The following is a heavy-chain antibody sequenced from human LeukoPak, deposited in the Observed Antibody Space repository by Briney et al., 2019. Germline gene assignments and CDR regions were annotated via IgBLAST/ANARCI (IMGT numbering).Heavy chain of an antibody. V-gene: IGHV4-39*01. J-gene: IGHJ4*02. CDR1: GDSISSSRYY. CDR3: ARYFEYQRTIDY. CDR2: IYYSGST. D-gene: IGHD2-2*01. Sequence: SETLSLTCTVSGDSISSSRYYWGWIRQPPGKGLEWIGSIYYSGSTYYKSSLRSRVTISVDTSKNQFSLRLSSVTAADTAVYYCARYFEYQRTIDYWGQGTLVTVSS.